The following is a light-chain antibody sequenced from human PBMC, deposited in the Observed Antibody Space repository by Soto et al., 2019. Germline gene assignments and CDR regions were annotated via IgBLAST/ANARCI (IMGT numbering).Light chain of an antibody. CDR3: SSFTSRFTFV. CDR1: RSDVGAYNY. V-gene: IGLV2-14*01. Sequence: QSVLTQPASVSGSPGQSIAISCTGTRSDVGAYNYVSWYQQHPGKAPKLMISEVTNRPSGVSDRFSGSKSGNTASLTISGLQAEDEADYYCSSFTSRFTFVFRTGTKVTVL. CDR2: EVT. J-gene: IGLJ1*01.